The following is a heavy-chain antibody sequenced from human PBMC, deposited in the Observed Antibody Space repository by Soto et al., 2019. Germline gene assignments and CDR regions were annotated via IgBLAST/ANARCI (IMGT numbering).Heavy chain of an antibody. CDR3: AKTRYISQLLPSAFDI. Sequence: EVQLLESGGGLVQPGGSLRLSCAASGFTFSSYAMSWVRQAPGKGLEWVSAISGSGGSTYYADSVKGRFTISRDNSKNTLNLQMNSLRAEDTAVYYCAKTRYISQLLPSAFDIWGQGTMVTVSS. CDR2: ISGSGGST. CDR1: GFTFSSYA. V-gene: IGHV3-23*01. J-gene: IGHJ3*02. D-gene: IGHD2-2*01.